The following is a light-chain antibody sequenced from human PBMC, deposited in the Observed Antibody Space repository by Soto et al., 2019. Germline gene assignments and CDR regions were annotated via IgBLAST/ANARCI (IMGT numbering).Light chain of an antibody. Sequence: TPSPSPLSASVGDRVTITCRASQSITTYLNWYQQKPGKAPNLLIYAASSLQSGVPSRFSGSGSGTDFTLTISSLQPEDFATYYCQQSYTTPRTFGQGTKVDIK. CDR3: QQSYTTPRT. CDR2: AAS. V-gene: IGKV1-39*01. CDR1: QSITTY. J-gene: IGKJ1*01.